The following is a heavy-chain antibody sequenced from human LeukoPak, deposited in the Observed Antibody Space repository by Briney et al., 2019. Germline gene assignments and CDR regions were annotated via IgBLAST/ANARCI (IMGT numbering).Heavy chain of an antibody. D-gene: IGHD5-24*01. CDR1: GYTFTGYY. CDR3: ARDASDGYNTNFDY. V-gene: IGHV1-2*02. J-gene: IGHJ4*02. Sequence: ASVKVSCKASGYTFTGYYMHWVRQAPGQGLEWMGWINPNSGGTNYAQKFQGRVTMTRDTSISTAYMELSRLRSDDTAVYYCARDASDGYNTNFDYWGQGTLVTVSS. CDR2: INPNSGGT.